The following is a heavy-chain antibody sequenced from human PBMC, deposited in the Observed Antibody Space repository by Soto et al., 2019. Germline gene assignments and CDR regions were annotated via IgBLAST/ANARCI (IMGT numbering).Heavy chain of an antibody. CDR1: GFTFDDYS. CDR2: ISWNGGDT. J-gene: IGHJ4*02. V-gene: IGHV3-43*01. D-gene: IGHD6-19*01. CDR3: AKDKTAVAETPHRFDY. Sequence: GGSLRLSCAASGFTFDDYSMHWVRQPPGKGLEWVSLISWNGGDTYYTDSVKGRFTISRDNRKNSLYLQMNSLRIEDPALFYCAKDKTAVAETPHRFDYWGQGTLVTVSS.